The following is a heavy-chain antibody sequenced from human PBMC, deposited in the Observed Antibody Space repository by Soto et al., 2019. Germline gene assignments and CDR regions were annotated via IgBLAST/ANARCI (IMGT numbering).Heavy chain of an antibody. CDR3: ARGTPTGVTPVEH. CDR2: ISYGGTAI. V-gene: IGHV3-11*01. Sequence: QVQLVESGGGLVQPGGSLRLSCAASGFSFSDYYMNWIRQAPGKGLEWVSYISYGGTAIFYADSVKGRFTISRDNAKNSVYLQMNSLRADDTAVYYCARGTPTGVTPVEHWGQGTLVTVSA. D-gene: IGHD4-4*01. J-gene: IGHJ1*01. CDR1: GFSFSDYY.